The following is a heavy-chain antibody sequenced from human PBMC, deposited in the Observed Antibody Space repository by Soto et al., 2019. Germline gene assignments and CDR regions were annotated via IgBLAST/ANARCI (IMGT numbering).Heavy chain of an antibody. J-gene: IGHJ6*02. Sequence: QVQLVESGGGVVQPGRSLRLSCAASGFTFSSYGMHWVRQAPGKGLEWVAVISYDGSNKYYADSVKGRFTISRDNSKNTLYLQMNSLRAEDTAVYYCAKDLFKGYCISTSCHYGMDVWGQGTTVTVSS. D-gene: IGHD2-2*01. CDR1: GFTFSSYG. CDR3: AKDLFKGYCISTSCHYGMDV. CDR2: ISYDGSNK. V-gene: IGHV3-30*18.